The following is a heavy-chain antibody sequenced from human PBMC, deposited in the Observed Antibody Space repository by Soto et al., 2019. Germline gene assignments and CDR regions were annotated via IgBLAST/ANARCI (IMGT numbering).Heavy chain of an antibody. CDR3: ARAYDSSPYYFDY. D-gene: IGHD3-22*01. CDR2: ISYDGSNK. CDR1: GFTFSSYA. V-gene: IGHV3-30-3*01. J-gene: IGHJ4*02. Sequence: QVQLVESGGGVVQPGRSLRLSCAASGFTFSSYAMHWVRQAPGKGLEWVAVISYDGSNKYYADSVKGRFTISRDNSKNTLYLQMNSLSAEDTAVYYCARAYDSSPYYFDYWGQGTLVTVSS.